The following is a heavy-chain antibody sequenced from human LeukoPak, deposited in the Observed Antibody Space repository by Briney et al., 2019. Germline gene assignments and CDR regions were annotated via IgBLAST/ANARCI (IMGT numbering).Heavy chain of an antibody. D-gene: IGHD3-3*01. CDR3: AKSGSSETKLQILVDY. V-gene: IGHV1-2*02. J-gene: IGHJ4*02. Sequence: GASVKVSCKASGYTFTGYYMHWVRQAPGQGLEWMGWINPNSGGTNYAQKFQGRVTMTRDTSISTAYMELSRLRSDDTAVYYCAKSGSSETKLQILVDYWGQGTLVTVSS. CDR2: INPNSGGT. CDR1: GYTFTGYY.